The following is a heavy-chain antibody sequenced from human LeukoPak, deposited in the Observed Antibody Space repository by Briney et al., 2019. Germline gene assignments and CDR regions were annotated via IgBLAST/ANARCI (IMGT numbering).Heavy chain of an antibody. CDR1: EYKFTDYW. V-gene: IGHV5-51*01. J-gene: IGHJ4*02. CDR2: FYPGDSDT. CDR3: ARLDDFSSYPHFDS. D-gene: IGHD4-11*01. Sequence: GESLKISCTASEYKFTDYWIGWVRQMPGKGLEWMGLFYPGDSDTRYNPSFQGQVTMSADKSTNTAYVQWSSLKASDSAMYYCARLDDFSSYPHFDSWGQGTLVTVSS.